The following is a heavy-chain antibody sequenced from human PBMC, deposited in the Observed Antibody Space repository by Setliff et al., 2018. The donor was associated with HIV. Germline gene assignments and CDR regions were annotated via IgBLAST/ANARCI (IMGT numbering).Heavy chain of an antibody. J-gene: IGHJ4*02. CDR2: ITGFGGRT. CDR3: ARSPGMFDY. CDR1: GFTFINFG. D-gene: IGHD1-1*01. V-gene: IGHV3-23*01. Sequence: GGSLRLSCAASGFTFINFGLSWVRQAPGKGLEWVSTITGFGGRTYYADSVKGRFTISKDTSNNTLYLQMNSLRADDTAVYYCARSPGMFDYWGQGTPVTVSS.